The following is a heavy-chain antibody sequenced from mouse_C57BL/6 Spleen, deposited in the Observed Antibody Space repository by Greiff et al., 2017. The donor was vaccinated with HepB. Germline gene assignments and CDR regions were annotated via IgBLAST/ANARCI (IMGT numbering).Heavy chain of an antibody. CDR3: AREGGLPEGYFDV. D-gene: IGHD3-1*01. Sequence: VQLKESGPELVKPGASVKISCKASGYAFSSSWMNWVKQRPGKGLEWIGQIYPGDGDTNYNGKFKGKATLTADKSSSTAYMQLSRLTSEDSAVYFCAREGGLPEGYFDVWGTGTTVTVSS. J-gene: IGHJ1*03. CDR1: GYAFSSSW. CDR2: IYPGDGDT. V-gene: IGHV1-82*01.